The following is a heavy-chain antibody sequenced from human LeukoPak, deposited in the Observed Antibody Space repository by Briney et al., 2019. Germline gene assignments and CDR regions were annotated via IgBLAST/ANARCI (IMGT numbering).Heavy chain of an antibody. Sequence: GGSLRLSCATSGSNFDRYTIHWVRQAPGKGLEWVSLAGWAGGTTFYSDSVRGRFTISRDSGRKSVYLQMNSLTTDDTAFYFCAKELDTMFFDYWGQGALVTVSS. J-gene: IGHJ4*02. CDR2: AGWAGGTT. D-gene: IGHD3-10*02. V-gene: IGHV3-43*01. CDR1: GSNFDRYT. CDR3: AKELDTMFFDY.